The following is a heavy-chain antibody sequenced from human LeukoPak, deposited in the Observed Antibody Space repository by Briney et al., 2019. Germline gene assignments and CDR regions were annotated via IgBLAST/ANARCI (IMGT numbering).Heavy chain of an antibody. D-gene: IGHD2-2*01. CDR2: INPNSGGT. J-gene: IGHJ4*02. V-gene: IGHV1-2*04. Sequence: ASVKVSCKASGYTFTGYYMHWVRQAPGQGLEWMGWINPNSGGTNYAQKFQGWVTMTRDTSISTAYMELSRLRSDDTAVYYCAREYCSGTSCFDYFDYWGQGTLVTVSS. CDR3: AREYCSGTSCFDYFDY. CDR1: GYTFTGYY.